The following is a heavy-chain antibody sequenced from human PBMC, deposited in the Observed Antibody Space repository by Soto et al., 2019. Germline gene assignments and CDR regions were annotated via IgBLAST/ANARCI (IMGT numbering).Heavy chain of an antibody. Sequence: GGSLRLSCEASGFTFSGFDMHWVRQPTGKGLEWVSTIGTAGDTYYAVSVRGRFTISRDNAKNSLSLQMNSLRAGDTAVYFCARGQEVGAHFFDSWGQGTQVTVSS. CDR3: ARGQEVGAHFFDS. J-gene: IGHJ4*02. D-gene: IGHD2-15*01. CDR1: GFTFSGFD. CDR2: IGTAGDT. V-gene: IGHV3-13*01.